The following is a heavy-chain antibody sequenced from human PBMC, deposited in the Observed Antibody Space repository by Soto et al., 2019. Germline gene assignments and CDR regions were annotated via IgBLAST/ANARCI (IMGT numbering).Heavy chain of an antibody. CDR2: IIPIFGTA. D-gene: IGHD3-3*01. Sequence: SVKVSCKASGGTFSSYAISWVRQAPGQGLEWMRGIIPIFGTANYAQKFQGRVTITADESTSTAYMELSSLRSEDTAVYYCATSRITIFGVVIEVGYYYGMDVWGQGTTVTVSS. CDR1: GGTFSSYA. V-gene: IGHV1-69*13. J-gene: IGHJ6*02. CDR3: ATSRITIFGVVIEVGYYYGMDV.